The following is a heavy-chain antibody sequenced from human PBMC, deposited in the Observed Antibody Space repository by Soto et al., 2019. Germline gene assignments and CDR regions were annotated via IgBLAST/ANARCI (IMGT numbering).Heavy chain of an antibody. J-gene: IGHJ4*02. Sequence: QVQLQESGPGLMRPSETLSLTCTVSGGSITNYYWSWIRQPPGKGLQWIGYIFYSGSTNYNPSLRIRFTISVATAQTPFSLTLNSVTDADTAIYYCARDGSRGWGRWLHHHFDSWGQGTLVTVSS. CDR3: ARDGSRGWGRWLHHHFDS. CDR2: IFYSGST. CDR1: GGSITNYY. V-gene: IGHV4-59*13. D-gene: IGHD6-19*01.